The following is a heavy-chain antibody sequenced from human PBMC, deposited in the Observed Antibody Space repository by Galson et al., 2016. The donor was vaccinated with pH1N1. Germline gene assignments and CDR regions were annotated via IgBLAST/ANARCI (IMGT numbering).Heavy chain of an antibody. CDR1: GFIFNTYS. V-gene: IGHV3-23*01. Sequence: SLRLSCAASGFIFNTYSMNWVRQAPGKGLEWVSVINAAGDITNYADSLKGRFTISRDNSKNTLYLQISDVRAEDTAIYFCAKDEGQWTVRGDFDVWGQGTMVTVSS. CDR3: AKDEGQWTVRGDFDV. D-gene: IGHD3/OR15-3a*01. J-gene: IGHJ3*01. CDR2: INAAGDIT.